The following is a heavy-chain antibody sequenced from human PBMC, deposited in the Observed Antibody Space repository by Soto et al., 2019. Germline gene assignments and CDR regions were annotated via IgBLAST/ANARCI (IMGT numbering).Heavy chain of an antibody. Sequence: SVKVSCKASGGTFSSYAISWVRQAPGQGLEWMGGIIPIFGTANYAQKFQGRVTITADESTSTAYMELSSLRSEDTAVYYCARPRDTAMQTYNWFDPWGQGTLVTVSS. J-gene: IGHJ5*02. D-gene: IGHD5-18*01. CDR1: GGTFSSYA. V-gene: IGHV1-69*13. CDR3: ARPRDTAMQTYNWFDP. CDR2: IIPIFGTA.